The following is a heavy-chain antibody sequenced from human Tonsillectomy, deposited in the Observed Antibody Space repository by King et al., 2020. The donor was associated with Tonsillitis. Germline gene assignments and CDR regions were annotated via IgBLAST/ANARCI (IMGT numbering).Heavy chain of an antibody. CDR3: AKDKGGYSDHGSGLDY. J-gene: IGHJ4*02. D-gene: IGHD5-12*01. V-gene: IGHV3-30*18. CDR1: GFTFSNYG. CDR2: IAFDGDKK. Sequence: VQLVESGGSVVRPGRSLRLSCEASGFTFSNYGMHWVRQAPGKGLEWVALIAFDGDKKKYADSVKGRLTISRDNSKNTLYLLMNSLRVEDTAIYYCAKDKGGYSDHGSGLDYWGQGTLVTVSS.